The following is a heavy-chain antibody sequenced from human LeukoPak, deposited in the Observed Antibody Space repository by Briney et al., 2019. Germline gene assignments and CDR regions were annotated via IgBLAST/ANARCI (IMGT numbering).Heavy chain of an antibody. J-gene: IGHJ6*03. Sequence: GASVKVSCKASGYTFTSYGIGWVRQAPGQGLEWMGWISAYNGNTNYAQKFQGRVTITADESTSTAYMELSSLRSEDTAVYYCARGRVQWHHTYYYYYYMDVWGKGTTVTISS. D-gene: IGHD6-19*01. CDR3: ARGRVQWHHTYYYYYYMDV. CDR1: GYTFTSYG. CDR2: ISAYNGNT. V-gene: IGHV1-18*01.